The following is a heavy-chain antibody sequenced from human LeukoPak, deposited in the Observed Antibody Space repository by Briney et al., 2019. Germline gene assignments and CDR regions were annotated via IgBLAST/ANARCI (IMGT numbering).Heavy chain of an antibody. J-gene: IGHJ4*02. CDR3: ARRPYHVSSGWSLPFDY. CDR1: GGSISFSSFY. D-gene: IGHD6-19*01. Sequence: SETLSLTCTVSGGSISFSSFYWGWIRQPPGKGLEWIASIYYGGTTHYNPSLKSRVTISVDTSKNQFSLRLSSLTAADTAVYYCARRPYHVSSGWSLPFDYWGQGTLVTVSS. CDR2: IYYGGTT. V-gene: IGHV4-39*01.